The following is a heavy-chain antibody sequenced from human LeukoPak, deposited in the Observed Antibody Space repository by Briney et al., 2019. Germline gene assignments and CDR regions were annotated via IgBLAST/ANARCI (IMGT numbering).Heavy chain of an antibody. CDR2: INPSGGFT. Sequence: ASVKVSCKASGYTFTGYYMHWVRQAPGQGLEWMGIINPSGGFTSYAQKFQGRVTVTRDMSTSTVYMELSDLRSEDTAVYYCARDQSGEWDLLSGWWFDPWGQGTLVTVSS. D-gene: IGHD1-26*01. CDR1: GYTFTGYY. CDR3: ARDQSGEWDLLSGWWFDP. V-gene: IGHV1-46*01. J-gene: IGHJ5*02.